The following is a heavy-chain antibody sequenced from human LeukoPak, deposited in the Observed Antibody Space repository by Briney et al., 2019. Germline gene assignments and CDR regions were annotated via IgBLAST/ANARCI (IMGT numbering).Heavy chain of an antibody. V-gene: IGHV4-4*07. CDR2: IYTSGST. CDR3: ARDIAVAGTNLDYFDY. D-gene: IGHD6-19*01. CDR1: GGSISGYY. Sequence: SETLSLTCTVSGGSISGYYWSWIRQPAGKGLEWIGRIYTSGSTNYNPSLKSRVTMSVDTSKNQFSLKLSSVTAADTAVYYCARDIAVAGTNLDYFDYWGQGTLVTVSS. J-gene: IGHJ4*02.